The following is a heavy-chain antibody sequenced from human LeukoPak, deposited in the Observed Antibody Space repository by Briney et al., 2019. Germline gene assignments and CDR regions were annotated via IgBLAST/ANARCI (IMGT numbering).Heavy chain of an antibody. CDR2: INHSGST. Sequence: SETLSLTCAVYGGSFSGYYWSWIRQPPGKGLEWIGEINHSGSTNYNPSLKSRVTMSVDTSKNQFSLKLSSVTAADTAVYYCARVRYSSSRTQQTRYYYYGMDVWGQGTTVTVSS. J-gene: IGHJ6*02. CDR1: GGSFSGYY. V-gene: IGHV4-34*01. D-gene: IGHD6-13*01. CDR3: ARVRYSSSRTQQTRYYYYGMDV.